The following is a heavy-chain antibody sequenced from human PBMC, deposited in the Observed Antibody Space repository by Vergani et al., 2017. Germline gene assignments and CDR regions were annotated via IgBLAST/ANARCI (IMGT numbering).Heavy chain of an antibody. D-gene: IGHD2-2*02. V-gene: IGHV3-30*18. J-gene: IGHJ6*02. CDR3: AKERVCSSTSCYTGYYYYGMDV. CDR2: ISYDGSNK. Sequence: QVQLVESGGGVVQPGRSLRLSCAASGFNFSSYGMHWVRQAPGKGLEWVAVISYDGSNKYYADSVKGRFTISRDNSKDTLYLQMNSLRAEDTAVYYCAKERVCSSTSCYTGYYYYGMDVWGQGTTVTVSS. CDR1: GFNFSSYG.